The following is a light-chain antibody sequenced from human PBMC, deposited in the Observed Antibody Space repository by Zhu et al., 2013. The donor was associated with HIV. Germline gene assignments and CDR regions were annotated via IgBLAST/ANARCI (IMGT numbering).Light chain of an antibody. Sequence: DVVLTQSPLSLPVTLGQPASISCRSNRSLVHSDRKTYLNWFQQRPGQSPRRLIYKVSNRDSGVPERFSGLGSGTDFTLKISRVEAGDVGIYYCMQGSHLPFTFGPGDRGCRSN. CDR3: MQGSHLPFT. V-gene: IGKV2-30*02. CDR1: RSLVHSDRKTY. J-gene: IGKJ2*01. CDR2: KVS.